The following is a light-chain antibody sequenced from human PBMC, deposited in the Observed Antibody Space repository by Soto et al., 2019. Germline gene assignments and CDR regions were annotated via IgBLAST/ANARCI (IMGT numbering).Light chain of an antibody. CDR3: LQANTFPYT. CDR1: QGVSSW. V-gene: IGKV1-12*01. Sequence: DIQMTQSPSSVSASVGDRVTITCRASQGVSSWLGWYQQKPGKAPKVLIYSVSSLESGVPSSFSGSGSGTDFTLTISSLQPEDFATYYCLQANTFPYTFGQGTKLEIK. CDR2: SVS. J-gene: IGKJ2*01.